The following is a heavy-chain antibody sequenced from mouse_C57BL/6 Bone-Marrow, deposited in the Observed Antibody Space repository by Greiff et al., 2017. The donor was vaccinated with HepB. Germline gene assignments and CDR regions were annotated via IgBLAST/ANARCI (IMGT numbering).Heavy chain of an antibody. Sequence: EVKLMESGGDLVKPGGSLKLSCAASGFTFSSYGMSWVRQTPDKRLEWVATISSGGSYTYYPDSVKGRFTISRDNAKNTLYLQMSSLKSEDTAMYYCARIYDGYYGYAMDYWGQGTSVTVSS. D-gene: IGHD2-3*01. V-gene: IGHV5-6*01. J-gene: IGHJ4*01. CDR2: ISSGGSYT. CDR3: ARIYDGYYGYAMDY. CDR1: GFTFSSYG.